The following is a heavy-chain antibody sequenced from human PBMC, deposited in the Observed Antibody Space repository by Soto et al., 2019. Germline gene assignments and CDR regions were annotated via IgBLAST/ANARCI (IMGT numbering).Heavy chain of an antibody. CDR3: TTDSDITIGIIRFDY. D-gene: IGHD1-20*01. Sequence: GGSLRLSCAASGFTFSNAWINWVRQAPGKGLERVGRIKSKTDGGTTDFAASVKGRFAISRDDSKNMVYLQMNSLKTEDTSVYYCTTDSDITIGIIRFDYWGQGTLVSVSS. V-gene: IGHV3-15*07. CDR2: IKSKTDGGTT. CDR1: GFTFSNAW. J-gene: IGHJ4*02.